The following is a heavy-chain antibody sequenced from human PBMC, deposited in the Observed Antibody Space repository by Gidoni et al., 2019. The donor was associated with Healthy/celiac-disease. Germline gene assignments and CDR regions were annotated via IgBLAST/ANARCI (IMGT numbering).Heavy chain of an antibody. CDR1: CGSISSGDYY. CDR3: ASEEYYYGSGSLTFDY. CDR2: IYYSGST. D-gene: IGHD3-10*01. Sequence: VQLQESGPGLVKPSQTRSRTCHVSCGSISSGDYYWRCIRQPQGKGLEWSGYIYYSGSTYYNPSLKSRVTISVDTSKNQFSLKLSSVTAADTAVYYCASEEYYYGSGSLTFDYWGQGTLVTVSS. V-gene: IGHV4-30-4*01. J-gene: IGHJ4*02.